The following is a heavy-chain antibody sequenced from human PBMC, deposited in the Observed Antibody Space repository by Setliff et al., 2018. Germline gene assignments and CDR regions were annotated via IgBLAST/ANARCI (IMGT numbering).Heavy chain of an antibody. CDR1: GDSINSRTNY. CDR2: IYHSGTT. Sequence: PSETLSLTCTVSGDSINSRTNYWSWIRQPAGKGPEWIGSIYHSGTTYYNPSLKSRVTMSVDKSKNQFSLKLTSVTAADTAVYYCARGLEGEDYFYYMDVWGKGNTVTVSS. J-gene: IGHJ6*03. CDR3: ARGLEGEDYFYYMDV. D-gene: IGHD2-21*01. V-gene: IGHV4-39*07.